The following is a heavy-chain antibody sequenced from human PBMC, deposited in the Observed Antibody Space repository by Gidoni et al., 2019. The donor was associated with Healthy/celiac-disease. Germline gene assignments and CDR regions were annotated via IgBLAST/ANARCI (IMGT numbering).Heavy chain of an antibody. CDR2: IIPIFGTA. Sequence: QVQLLQSGAEVKKPGSSVKVSCKASGGTFSSYAISWVRQAPGQGLEGMGGIIPIFGTANYAQKFQGRVTITADESTSTAYMELSSLRSEDTAVYYCATAPLSTFEGRYYYYYGMDVWGQGTTVTVSS. CDR1: GGTFSSYA. V-gene: IGHV1-69*12. CDR3: ATAPLSTFEGRYYYYYGMDV. D-gene: IGHD3-10*01. J-gene: IGHJ6*02.